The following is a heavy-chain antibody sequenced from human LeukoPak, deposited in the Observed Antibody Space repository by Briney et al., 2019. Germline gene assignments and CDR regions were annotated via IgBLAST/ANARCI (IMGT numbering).Heavy chain of an antibody. CDR2: KYYSGNS. D-gene: IGHD4-17*01. CDR3: ARGGDYGDQGYFDP. J-gene: IGHJ5*02. Sequence: SETLSLTCAVSGGSISSSSYYWGWIRQPPGKGLELIGTKYYSGNSYYNPSLKSRVSISVGTSKNQFSLKLSSVTAADTAVYYCARGGDYGDQGYFDPWGQGTLVTVSS. V-gene: IGHV4-39*07. CDR1: GGSISSSSYY.